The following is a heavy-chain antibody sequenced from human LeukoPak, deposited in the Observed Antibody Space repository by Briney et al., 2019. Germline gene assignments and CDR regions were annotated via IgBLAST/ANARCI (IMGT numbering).Heavy chain of an antibody. J-gene: IGHJ5*02. Sequence: SETLSLTCAVSGGSLSSGAYSWSWLRQAPGKGLEWNGYIYHSGTTYYHPPLKSQVTISVNRSKNQFSLKLTSVTAADTAMYHCARGSVIGTTSSDRCDPWGRGTLVIVSS. CDR1: GGSLSSGAYS. CDR2: IYHSGTT. V-gene: IGHV4-30-2*01. D-gene: IGHD1-20*01. CDR3: ARGSVIGTTSSDRCDP.